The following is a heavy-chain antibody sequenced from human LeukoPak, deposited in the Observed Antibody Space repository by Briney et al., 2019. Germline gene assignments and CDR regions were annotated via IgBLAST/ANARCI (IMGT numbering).Heavy chain of an antibody. CDR3: ARSHVGVAGRSNYYYYYYMDV. D-gene: IGHD6-19*01. CDR1: GYTFTSYD. Sequence: ASVKVSCKASGYTFTSYDINWVRQATGQGLEWMGWMNPNSGNTGYAQKFQGRVTMTRNTSIGTAYMELSSLRSEDTAVYYCARSHVGVAGRSNYYYYYYMDVWGKGTTVTVSS. CDR2: MNPNSGNT. J-gene: IGHJ6*03. V-gene: IGHV1-8*01.